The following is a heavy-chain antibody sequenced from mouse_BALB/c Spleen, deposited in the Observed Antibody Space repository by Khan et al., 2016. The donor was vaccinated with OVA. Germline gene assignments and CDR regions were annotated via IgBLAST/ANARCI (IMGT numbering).Heavy chain of an antibody. CDR1: GYTFTSYW. Sequence: QVQLKESGAELAKPGASVKMSCKASGYTFTSYWMHWVKQRPGQGLEWIGYIDPSTDYTEYNQKFRDKATLTVDKSSTTVYMQLTSLTSEDSAVDYCVNHGSSSAWFTYWGQGTLVTVSA. CDR2: IDPSTDYT. D-gene: IGHD1-1*01. V-gene: IGHV1-7*01. CDR3: VNHGSSSAWFTY. J-gene: IGHJ3*01.